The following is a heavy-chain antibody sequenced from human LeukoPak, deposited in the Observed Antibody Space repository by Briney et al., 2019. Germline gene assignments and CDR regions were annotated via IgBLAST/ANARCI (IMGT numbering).Heavy chain of an antibody. V-gene: IGHV1-18*01. CDR1: GYTFSRYG. J-gene: IGHJ4*02. D-gene: IGHD5-18*01. CDR3: ARVNGYSNGWIDY. Sequence: ASVKVSCKASGYTFSRYGVSWVRQAPGQGHEWMGWISANNGNTNYAQKVQGRVTMTTDTSTNTAYMELRSLRSDDTAVYYCARVNGYSNGWIDYCGQGTLVTVSS. CDR2: ISANNGNT.